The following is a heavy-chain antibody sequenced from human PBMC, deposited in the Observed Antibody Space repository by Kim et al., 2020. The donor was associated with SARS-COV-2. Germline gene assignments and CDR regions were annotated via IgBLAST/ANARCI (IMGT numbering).Heavy chain of an antibody. J-gene: IGHJ4*02. Sequence: YPDPGTGRLTISRDNAKTSRSLQMNSQGAEDTAVYYCARDRPTAVRTFDYWGQGTLVTVSS. CDR3: ARDRPTAVRTFDY. V-gene: IGHV3-21*01. D-gene: IGHD4-17*01.